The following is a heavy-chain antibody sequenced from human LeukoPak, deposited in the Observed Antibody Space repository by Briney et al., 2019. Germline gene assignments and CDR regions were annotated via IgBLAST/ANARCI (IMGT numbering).Heavy chain of an antibody. Sequence: GGSLRLSCAASGFTFSSHWMSWVGQAPGIGLEWVASIKQDGSEKNYVDSVKGRFTISRDNAKNSLYLQMNNLRADDTAVYYCATGIYSSGYWGQGTLVTVSS. V-gene: IGHV3-7*05. J-gene: IGHJ4*02. CDR1: GFTFSSHW. CDR3: ATGIYSSGY. D-gene: IGHD6-19*01. CDR2: IKQDGSEK.